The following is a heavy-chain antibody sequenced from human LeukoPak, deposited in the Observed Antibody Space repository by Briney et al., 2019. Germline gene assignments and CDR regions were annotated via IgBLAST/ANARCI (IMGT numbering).Heavy chain of an antibody. V-gene: IGHV3-23*01. CDR3: AKSGSGSYLYYFDY. CDR1: GFTFSSYA. J-gene: IGHJ4*02. D-gene: IGHD3-10*01. Sequence: GGSLRLSCAASGFTFSSYAMSWVRQAPGKGLEWVSAITGSGGSTHYADSVKGRFTISRDNSKNTLYLQMNSLRAEDTAVYYCAKSGSGSYLYYFDYWGQGTLVTVSS. CDR2: ITGSGGST.